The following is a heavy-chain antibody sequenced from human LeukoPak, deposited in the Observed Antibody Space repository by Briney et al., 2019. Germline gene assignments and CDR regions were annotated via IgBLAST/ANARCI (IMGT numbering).Heavy chain of an antibody. V-gene: IGHV4-31*03. CDR2: IYYSGST. Sequence: SETLSLTCTVSGGSISSGGYYWSWIRQHPGKGLEYIGYIYYSGSTYYNPSLKSRVTISIDTSKNQFSLNLSSVTAADTAVYYCARGPPPDFDYWGRGTLVTVSS. J-gene: IGHJ4*02. CDR3: ARGPPPDFDY. CDR1: GGSISSGGYY.